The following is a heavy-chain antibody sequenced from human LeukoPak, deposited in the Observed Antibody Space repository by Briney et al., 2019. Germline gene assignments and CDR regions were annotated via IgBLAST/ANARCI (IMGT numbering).Heavy chain of an antibody. Sequence: PGGSLRLSCAASGFTFSSFTIHWARQAPGMGLEWVALISSDGSKKYYGDSVKGRFTISRDNSMNTLHLQMNSLRPDDTAIYYCARGRYCSGGNSKGFDPWGQGTLVTVSS. D-gene: IGHD2-15*01. J-gene: IGHJ5*02. CDR2: ISSDGSKK. V-gene: IGHV3-30*04. CDR1: GFTFSSFT. CDR3: ARGRYCSGGNSKGFDP.